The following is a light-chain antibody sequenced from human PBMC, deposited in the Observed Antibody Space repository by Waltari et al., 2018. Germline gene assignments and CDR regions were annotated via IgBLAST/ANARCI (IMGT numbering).Light chain of an antibody. J-gene: IGKJ4*01. V-gene: IGKV3-15*01. CDR2: GAS. Sequence: ETVMTQSPATLSVSPGEGATLFYRTSQTVSSNLAWYQQKPGQVPRLLIYGASTRATGIPARFSGSGSGTEFTLTISGLQSEDFATYYCQQYNDWPPQLTFGGGTRV. CDR1: QTVSSN. CDR3: QQYNDWPPQLT.